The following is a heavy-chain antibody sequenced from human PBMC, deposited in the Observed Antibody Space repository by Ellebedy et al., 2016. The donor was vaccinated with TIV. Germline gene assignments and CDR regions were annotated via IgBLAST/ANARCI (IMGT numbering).Heavy chain of an antibody. CDR2: IWYDGSNK. Sequence: PGGSLRLSCAASGFTFSSYGMHWVRQAPGKGLEWVAVIWYDGSNKYYADSVKGRFTISRDNSKNTLYLQMNSLRAEDTAVYYCARVGGGYYYDSSGYPDAFDIWGQGTMVTVSS. D-gene: IGHD3-22*01. V-gene: IGHV3-33*01. CDR1: GFTFSSYG. CDR3: ARVGGGYYYDSSGYPDAFDI. J-gene: IGHJ3*02.